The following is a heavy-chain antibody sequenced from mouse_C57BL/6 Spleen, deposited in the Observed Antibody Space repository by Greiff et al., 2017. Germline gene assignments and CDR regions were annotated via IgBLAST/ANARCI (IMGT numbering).Heavy chain of an antibody. D-gene: IGHD3-3*01. CDR3: ARGDEGAMDY. CDR2: IYPGGGYT. CDR1: GYTFTNYW. V-gene: IGHV1-63*01. J-gene: IGHJ4*01. Sequence: VQRVESGAELVRPGTSVKMSCKASGYTFTNYWIGWAKQRPGHGLEWIGDIYPGGGYTNYNEKFKGKATLTADKSSSTAYMQFSSLTSEDSAIYYCARGDEGAMDYWGQGTSVTVSS.